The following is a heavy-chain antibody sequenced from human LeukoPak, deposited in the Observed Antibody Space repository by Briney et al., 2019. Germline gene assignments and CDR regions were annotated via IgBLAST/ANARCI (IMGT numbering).Heavy chain of an antibody. J-gene: IGHJ4*02. CDR1: GFTFDDYG. CDR3: ARRRIVSGAYPCYFDY. D-gene: IGHD1-26*01. Sequence: GGSLRLSCAASGFTFDDYGMSWVRQAPGKGLEWVSGINWNGGGTGYADSVKGRFTISRDNAKNSLYLQMNSLRAEDTVLYHCARRRIVSGAYPCYFDYWGQGTLVTVSS. CDR2: INWNGGGT. V-gene: IGHV3-20*01.